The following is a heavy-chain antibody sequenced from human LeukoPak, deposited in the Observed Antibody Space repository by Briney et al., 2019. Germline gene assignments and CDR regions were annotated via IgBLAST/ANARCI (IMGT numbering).Heavy chain of an antibody. J-gene: IGHJ4*02. D-gene: IGHD1-14*01. CDR1: GYTFTGYY. Sequence: ASVKVSCKASGYTFTGYYIHWVRQAPGQGLEWVGRINPDNGDTTYSQEFQGRVTITRDTSASTAYMELRSLRSEDMAVYYCTLYNYWGQGTLVTVSS. V-gene: IGHV1-3*03. CDR3: TLYNY. CDR2: INPDNGDT.